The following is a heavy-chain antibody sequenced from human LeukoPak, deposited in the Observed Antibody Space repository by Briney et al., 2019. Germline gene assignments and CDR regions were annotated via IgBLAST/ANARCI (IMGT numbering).Heavy chain of an antibody. J-gene: IGHJ3*02. D-gene: IGHD1-26*01. Sequence: SQTLSLTCAISGDSVSSNSAAWNWIRQSPSRGLEWLGRTYYRSKWYNDYAVSVKSRITINPDTSKNQFSLQLNSVTPEDTAVYYCARVWGRGTVGATRDAFDIWGQGTMVTVSS. CDR1: GDSVSSNSAA. V-gene: IGHV6-1*01. CDR3: ARVWGRGTVGATRDAFDI. CDR2: TYYRSKWYN.